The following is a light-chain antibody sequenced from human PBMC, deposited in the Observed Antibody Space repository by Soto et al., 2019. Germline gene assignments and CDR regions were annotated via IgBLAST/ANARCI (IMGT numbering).Light chain of an antibody. V-gene: IGKV1-39*01. CDR3: QQSYSTPT. CDR1: QSISSY. Sequence: DIQITQAPSSLSASVGDRVTITLRASQSISSYLNWYQQKPGNAPKLLIYAASNLQSGVPSRFSGSGSGTDFTLSISSLQPEDFATYYCQQSYSTPTFGQGTKVDI. CDR2: AAS. J-gene: IGKJ1*01.